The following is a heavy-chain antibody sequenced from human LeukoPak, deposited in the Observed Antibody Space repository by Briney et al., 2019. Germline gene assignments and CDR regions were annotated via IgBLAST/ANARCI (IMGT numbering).Heavy chain of an antibody. J-gene: IGHJ6*02. CDR2: ISWNSGSI. V-gene: IGHV3-9*01. CDR3: AKAGGDYYYYGMDV. CDR1: GFTFDDYA. Sequence: PGRSLRLSCAASGFTFDDYAMHWVRQAPGKGLEWVSGISWNSGSIGYADSVKGRFTISRDNAKNALYLQMNSLRAEDTALYYCAKAGGDYYYYGMDVWGQGTTVTVSS.